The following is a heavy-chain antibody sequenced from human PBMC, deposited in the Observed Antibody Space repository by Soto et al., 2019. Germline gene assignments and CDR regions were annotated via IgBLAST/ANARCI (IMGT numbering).Heavy chain of an antibody. CDR3: ARSAGVGVDY. J-gene: IGHJ4*02. CDR2: ISYSGRT. V-gene: IGHV4-61*01. Sequence: QVQLQESGPGLGKPSETLSLTCSVSGGSVSSGSYYWSWIRQPPGKGLEWIGYISYSGRTNYNPSLKSRVTIAVHTSKNQFSLKLSSVTAADTAMYYCARSAGVGVDYWGQGTLVTVTS. D-gene: IGHD3-10*01. CDR1: GGSVSSGSYY.